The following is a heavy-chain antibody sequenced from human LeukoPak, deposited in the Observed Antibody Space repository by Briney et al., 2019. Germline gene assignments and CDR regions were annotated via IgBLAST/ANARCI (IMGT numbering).Heavy chain of an antibody. CDR3: AKEKKYYYDGSGYPGYDY. J-gene: IGHJ4*02. D-gene: IGHD3-22*01. CDR2: ISSSSSYI. CDR1: GFTFSSYS. V-gene: IGHV3-21*01. Sequence: GESLRLSCAASGFTFSSYSMNWVRQAPGKGLEWVSSISSSSSYIYYADSVKGRFTNSRDNAKNSLYLQMNSLRAEDTAVYYCAKEKKYYYDGSGYPGYDYWGQGTLVTVSS.